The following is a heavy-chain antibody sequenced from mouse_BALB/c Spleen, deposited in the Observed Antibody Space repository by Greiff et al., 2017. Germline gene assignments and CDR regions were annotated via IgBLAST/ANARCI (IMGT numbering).Heavy chain of an antibody. CDR1: GFAFSSYD. Sequence: EVQVVESGGGLVKPGGSLKLSCAASGFAFSSYDMSWVRQTPEKRLEWVAYISSGGSTYYPDSVKGRFTISRDNARNILYLQMSSLRSEDTAMYYCARGFYYDYQYYFDYWGQGTTLTVSS. CDR2: ISSGGST. D-gene: IGHD2-4*01. J-gene: IGHJ2*01. CDR3: ARGFYYDYQYYFDY. V-gene: IGHV5-6-5*01.